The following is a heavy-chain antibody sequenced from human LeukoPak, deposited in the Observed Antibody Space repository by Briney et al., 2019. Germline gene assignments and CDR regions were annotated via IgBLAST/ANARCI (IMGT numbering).Heavy chain of an antibody. D-gene: IGHD2-15*01. J-gene: IGHJ4*02. CDR1: GFTFSNYG. Sequence: GGSLRLSCAASGFTFSNYGVHWVRQTPPKGLEWVAVISDDGSKKYYANSVKGRFTISRDNSKNAVFLQMNTLRVEDTAVYYCARDAWWLRYYFDYWGQGTLVTVSS. CDR3: ARDAWWLRYYFDY. CDR2: ISDDGSKK. V-gene: IGHV3-30-3*01.